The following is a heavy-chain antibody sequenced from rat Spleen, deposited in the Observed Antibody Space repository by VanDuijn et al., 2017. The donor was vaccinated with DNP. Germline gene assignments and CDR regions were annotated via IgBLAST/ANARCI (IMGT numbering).Heavy chain of an antibody. CDR2: IGSPAYAP. CDR1: GFTFSDYY. V-gene: IGHV5-22*01. J-gene: IGHJ2*01. D-gene: IGHD4-3*01. Sequence: EVQLVESGGGLVQPGRSLKLSCAASGFTFSDYYMAWVRQAPAKGLEWVAYIGSPAYAPYYADSVMGRFTISRDNAKSTLYLQMNTLRSEDMATYYCVRWNSGHFDYWGQGVMVTVSS. CDR3: VRWNSGHFDY.